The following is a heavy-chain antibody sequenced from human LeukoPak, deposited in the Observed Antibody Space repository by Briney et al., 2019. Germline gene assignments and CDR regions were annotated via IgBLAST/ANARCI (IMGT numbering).Heavy chain of an antibody. CDR2: ISGSNGNT. J-gene: IGHJ4*02. D-gene: IGHD1-26*01. V-gene: IGHV1-18*01. CDR1: GYTVTELS. Sequence: ASVKVSCKVSGYTVTELSMHWVRQAPGQGLEWMGWISGSNGNTNYAQKFQGRVSMTADTSTSTAYMELRSLRSDDTAVYYCARSGRGTYYYFDLWGQGTLVTVSS. CDR3: ARSGRGTYYYFDL.